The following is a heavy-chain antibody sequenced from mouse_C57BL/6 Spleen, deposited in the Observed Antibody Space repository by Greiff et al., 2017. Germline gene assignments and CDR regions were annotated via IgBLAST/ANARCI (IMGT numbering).Heavy chain of an antibody. D-gene: IGHD1-1*01. CDR2: IHPSDSDT. Sequence: QVQLQQSGAELVKPGASVKVSCKASGYTFTSYWMHWVKQRPGQGLEWIGRIHPSDSDTNSNQKFKGKATLTVDKSSSTAYMPLSSLTSEDSAVYYCSTNYYGSSYEYYFDYWGQGTTLTVSS. V-gene: IGHV1-74*01. J-gene: IGHJ2*01. CDR1: GYTFTSYW. CDR3: STNYYGSSYEYYFDY.